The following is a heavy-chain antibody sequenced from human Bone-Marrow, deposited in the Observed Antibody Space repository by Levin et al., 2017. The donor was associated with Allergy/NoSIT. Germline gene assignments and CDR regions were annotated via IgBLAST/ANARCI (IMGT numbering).Heavy chain of an antibody. V-gene: IGHV1-8*01. CDR1: GYTFTSYD. Sequence: GESLKISCKASGYTFTSYDINWVRQATGQGLEWMGWMNPNSGNTGYAQKFQGRVTMTRNTSISTAYMELSSLRSEDTAVYYCARGDSNYAFDYWGQGTLVTVSS. D-gene: IGHD4-11*01. CDR3: ARGDSNYAFDY. CDR2: MNPNSGNT. J-gene: IGHJ4*02.